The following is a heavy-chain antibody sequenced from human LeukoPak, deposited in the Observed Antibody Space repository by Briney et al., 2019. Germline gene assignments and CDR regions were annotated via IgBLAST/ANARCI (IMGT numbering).Heavy chain of an antibody. D-gene: IGHD4-17*01. V-gene: IGHV5-51*01. J-gene: IGHJ4*02. CDR3: ARRGDYNEFDY. CDR1: GYTFSNYW. Sequence: GESLKISCKGSGYTFSNYWIGWVRQMPGKGLEWMGIIYPGDSESRYSPSFQGQVTISFDNSISTAYLQWSSLKASDTAMYYCARRGDYNEFDYWGRGSLVTVSS. CDR2: IYPGDSES.